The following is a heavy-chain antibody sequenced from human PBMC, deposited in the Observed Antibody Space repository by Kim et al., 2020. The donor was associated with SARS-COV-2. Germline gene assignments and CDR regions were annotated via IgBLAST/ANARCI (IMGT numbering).Heavy chain of an antibody. J-gene: IGHJ4*02. CDR3: ARNQNYDYVWGSYRPDDFDY. V-gene: IGHV4-39*01. D-gene: IGHD3-16*02. Sequence: RVTISVDTSKNQFSLKLSSVTAADTAVYYCARNQNYDYVWGSYRPDDFDYWGQGTLVTVSS.